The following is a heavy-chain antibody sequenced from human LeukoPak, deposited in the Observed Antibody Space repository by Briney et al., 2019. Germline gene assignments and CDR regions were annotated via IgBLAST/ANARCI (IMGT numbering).Heavy chain of an antibody. D-gene: IGHD6-19*01. J-gene: IGHJ4*02. V-gene: IGHV3-48*03. CDR2: ISDSGRTI. CDR3: ARDRGSGWYLHYFDY. CDR1: GFTFSVHE. Sequence: GETLRLSCVASGFTFSVHEMNWVRQAPGKGLEWLSYISDSGRTIYYADSVDGRFTISRDNAKNSLFLQMNSLRVEDTAVYYCARDRGSGWYLHYFDYWGQGTLVTVYS.